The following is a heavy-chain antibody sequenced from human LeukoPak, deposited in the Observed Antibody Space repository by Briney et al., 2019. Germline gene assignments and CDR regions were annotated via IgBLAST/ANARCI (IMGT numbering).Heavy chain of an antibody. CDR1: GFTFSSYA. CDR2: ISGSGGST. V-gene: IGHV3-23*01. CDR3: AREHTIFGVPNEAFDI. J-gene: IGHJ3*02. D-gene: IGHD3-3*01. Sequence: GGSLRLSCAASGFTFSSYAMSWVRQAPGKGLEWVSAISGSGGSTYYADSVKGRFTISRDNSKNTLYLQMNSLRAEDTAVYYCAREHTIFGVPNEAFDIWGQGTMVTVPS.